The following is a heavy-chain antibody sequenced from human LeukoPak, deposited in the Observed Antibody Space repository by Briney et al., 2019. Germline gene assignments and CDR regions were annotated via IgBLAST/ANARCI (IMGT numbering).Heavy chain of an antibody. V-gene: IGHV3-64*01. D-gene: IGHD6-13*01. J-gene: IGHJ4*02. Sequence: GGSLRLSCAASGFTFSSHGMHWVRQAPGKGLEYVSAINGNGGSTYYANSEKGRFTISRDNSKDTLYLQMGSLRIEDMAVYYCARGGAAAGTRGNDHWGQGTLVTVSP. CDR2: INGNGGST. CDR1: GFTFSSHG. CDR3: ARGGAAAGTRGNDH.